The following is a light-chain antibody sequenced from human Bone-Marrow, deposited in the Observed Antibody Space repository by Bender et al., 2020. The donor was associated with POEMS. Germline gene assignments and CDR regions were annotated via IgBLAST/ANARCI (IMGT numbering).Light chain of an antibody. CDR2: EVF. CDR1: SSDVGGYNY. Sequence: QSALTQPPSASGSPGQSVTISCTGTSSDVGGYNYVSWYQQHPGKVPKLIIYEVFKRPSGVPDRFSGSKSDNTASLTVSGLQAEDEADYYCYSYAGSNILIFGGGTKLTVL. V-gene: IGLV2-8*01. CDR3: YSYAGSNILI. J-gene: IGLJ2*01.